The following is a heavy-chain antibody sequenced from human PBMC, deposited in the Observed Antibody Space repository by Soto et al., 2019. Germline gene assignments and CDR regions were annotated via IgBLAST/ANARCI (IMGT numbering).Heavy chain of an antibody. V-gene: IGHV5-51*01. J-gene: IGHJ6*02. CDR3: ARQDSVFGVVSLRHYGMDV. CDR1: GYSFTIYW. CDR2: IYPGDSDT. D-gene: IGHD3-3*01. Sequence: PGESLKISCNGAGYSFTIYWIGWVRQMPGKGLEWMGIIYPGDSDTRYSPSFQGQVTISADKSISTAYLQWSSLKASDTAMYYCARQDSVFGVVSLRHYGMDVWGQGTTVTVSS.